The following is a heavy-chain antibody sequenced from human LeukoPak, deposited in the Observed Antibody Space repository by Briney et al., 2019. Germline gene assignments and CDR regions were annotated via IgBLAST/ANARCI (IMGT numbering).Heavy chain of an antibody. V-gene: IGHV1-2*02. Sequence: ASVKVSCQAYGHSFTGHYMHWVRQAPAQGLEWMGWINPKRDGTNYAQKFQRRVTMTRDTSISTAYMELSRLRSDNTALYYCAREVSEYYYDRNGYSRGYGLAGWFDPWGQGTLVTVSS. CDR1: GHSFTGHY. CDR2: INPKRDGT. D-gene: IGHD3-22*01. J-gene: IGHJ5*02. CDR3: AREVSEYYYDRNGYSRGYGLAGWFDP.